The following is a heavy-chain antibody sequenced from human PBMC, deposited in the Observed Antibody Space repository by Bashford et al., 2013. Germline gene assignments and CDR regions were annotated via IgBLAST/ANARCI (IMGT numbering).Heavy chain of an antibody. V-gene: IGHV4-59*01. J-gene: IGHJ5*02. Sequence: SETLSLTCTVSGGSIRSYYWSWIRQPPGKGLEWIGYIYNSGSTNYNPSLKSRVTISVDTSKNQFSLKLSSVTAADTAVYYCARDRTAMVDRWFDPWGQGTLVTVSS. CDR3: ARDRTAMVDRWFDP. D-gene: IGHD5-18*01. CDR1: GGSIRSYY. CDR2: IYNSGST.